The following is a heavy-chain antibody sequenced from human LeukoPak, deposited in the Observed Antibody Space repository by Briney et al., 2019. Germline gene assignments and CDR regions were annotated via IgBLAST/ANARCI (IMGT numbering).Heavy chain of an antibody. V-gene: IGHV3-23*01. J-gene: IGHJ4*02. Sequence: GGSLRLSCAASKFSFSTYPMNWVRQAPGKGLEWVSTISGSGGNTYYADSVKGRFTISRDNSKNTLYLQMNSLRAEDTAIYYCAKERPQTTSFDYWGQGTLVTVFS. CDR3: AKERPQTTSFDY. D-gene: IGHD2/OR15-2a*01. CDR2: ISGSGGNT. CDR1: KFSFSTYP.